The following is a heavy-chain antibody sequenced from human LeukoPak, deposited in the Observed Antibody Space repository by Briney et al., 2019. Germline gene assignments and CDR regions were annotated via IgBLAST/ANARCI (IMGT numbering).Heavy chain of an antibody. CDR2: ISYDGSNT. V-gene: IGHV3-30*03. CDR1: GFTFSSYA. CDR3: ARSQTTVTTLNMPGSPPKATYYFDY. D-gene: IGHD4-17*01. J-gene: IGHJ4*02. Sequence: GGSLRLSCEASGFTFSSYAMYWVRQAPGKGLEWVATISYDGSNTYYADSVKGRFTISRDISKNTLYLQMNSLRAEDTAVYYCARSQTTVTTLNMPGSPPKATYYFDYWGQGTLVTVSS.